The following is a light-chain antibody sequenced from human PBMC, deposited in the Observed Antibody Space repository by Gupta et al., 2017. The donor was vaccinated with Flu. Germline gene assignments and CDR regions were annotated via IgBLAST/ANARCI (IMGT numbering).Light chain of an antibody. CDR1: QSIGVD. J-gene: IGKJ5*01. Sequence: EVVMTQSALILSVSPGEGVTLSCRASQSIGVDLAWYQQKHGQPPRPLIYDASFRASGVPIRFSAGGSETEFTLTINSLQPEDFAVYFCQQFNNWPFTFGQGTRLDIK. CDR2: DAS. V-gene: IGKV3-15*01. CDR3: QQFNNWPFT.